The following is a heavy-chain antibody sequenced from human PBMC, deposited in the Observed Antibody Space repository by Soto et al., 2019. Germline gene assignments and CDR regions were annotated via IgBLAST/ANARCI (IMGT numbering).Heavy chain of an antibody. Sequence: QVQLVESGGGVVQPGRSLRLSCAASGFTFSSYGMHWVRQAPGKGLEGVAVIWYDGSNKYYADSVKGRFTISRDNSKNTLYLQMNSLRAEDTAVYYCARFPQQLVKNYYGMDVWGQGTTVTVSS. D-gene: IGHD6-13*01. CDR1: GFTFSSYG. CDR3: ARFPQQLVKNYYGMDV. CDR2: IWYDGSNK. J-gene: IGHJ6*02. V-gene: IGHV3-33*01.